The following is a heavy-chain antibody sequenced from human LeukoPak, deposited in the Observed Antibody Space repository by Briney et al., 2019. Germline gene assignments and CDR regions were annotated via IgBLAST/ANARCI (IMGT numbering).Heavy chain of an antibody. V-gene: IGHV1-2*02. CDR3: ARDFDSSGYYPDP. J-gene: IGHJ5*02. Sequence: ASVKVSCKASGYTFTGYYMHWVRQAPGQGLEWMGWINPNSGGTNYAQKFQGRVTTTRDTSISTAYMELSRLRSDDTAVYYCARDFDSSGYYPDPWGQGTLVTVSS. D-gene: IGHD3-22*01. CDR2: INPNSGGT. CDR1: GYTFTGYY.